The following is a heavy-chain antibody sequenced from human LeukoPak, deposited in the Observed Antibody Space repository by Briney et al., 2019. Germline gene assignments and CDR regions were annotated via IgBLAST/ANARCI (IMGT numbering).Heavy chain of an antibody. CDR3: VRGMQPTLHRASGMFY. D-gene: IGHD2-8*01. J-gene: IGHJ4*02. V-gene: IGHV3-23*01. CDR2: ISGNGNAI. CDR1: GFPFNTYS. Sequence: GGSLRLSCAASGFPFNTYSMAWVRQAPEKGLEWVSSISGNGNAIFYAPSVKGRFTISRDNSENSLYLQMNSLRDEDTAVYYCVRGMQPTLHRASGMFYWGQGTLVTVSS.